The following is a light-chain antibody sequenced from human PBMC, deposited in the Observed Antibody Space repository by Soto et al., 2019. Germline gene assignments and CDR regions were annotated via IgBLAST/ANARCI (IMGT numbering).Light chain of an antibody. V-gene: IGLV1-44*01. Sequence: QSVLTQPPSASGTPGQRVTISCSGSNSKIGSNTVNWYQQLPGTAPKLLIYDNNKRPSGVPGRFSDSKSGTSASLAISGLQSEDEADYYCASWDDSLNGVVFGGGTKLTVL. CDR1: NSKIGSNT. CDR3: ASWDDSLNGVV. CDR2: DNN. J-gene: IGLJ2*01.